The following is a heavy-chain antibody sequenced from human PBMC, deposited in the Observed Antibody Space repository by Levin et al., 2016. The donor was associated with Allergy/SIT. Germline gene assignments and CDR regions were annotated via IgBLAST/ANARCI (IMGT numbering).Heavy chain of an antibody. Sequence: WVRQAPGQRLEWMGWINAGNGNTKYSQKFQGRVTITRDTSASIAYMELSSLRSEDTAVYYCARVRNIWSGSYFDYWGQGTLVTVSS. V-gene: IGHV1-3*01. J-gene: IGHJ4*02. D-gene: IGHD1-26*01. CDR3: ARVRNIWSGSYFDY. CDR2: INAGNGNT.